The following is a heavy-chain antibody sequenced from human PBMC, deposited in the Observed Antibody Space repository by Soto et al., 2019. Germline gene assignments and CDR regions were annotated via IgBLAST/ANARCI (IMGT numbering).Heavy chain of an antibody. Sequence: QVQLQESGPGLVKPSETLSLTCTVSGGSVSSGGYNWSWIRQPPGKGLEWIGYIYYSGSTNYNPSLKSRVTTSVDTSKNQFSLKLSSVTAADTAVYYCAREGDGSYYDGVDPWGQGTLVTVSS. D-gene: IGHD3-3*01. CDR2: IYYSGST. J-gene: IGHJ5*02. V-gene: IGHV4-61*08. CDR1: GGSVSSGGYN. CDR3: AREGDGSYYDGVDP.